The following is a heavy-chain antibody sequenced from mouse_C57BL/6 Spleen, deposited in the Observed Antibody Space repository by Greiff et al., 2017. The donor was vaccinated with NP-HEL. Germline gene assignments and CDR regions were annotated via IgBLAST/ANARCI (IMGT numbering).Heavy chain of an antibody. CDR2: IDPSDSYT. Sequence: VQLQQPGAELVKPGASVKLSCKASGYTFTSYWMQWVKQRPGQGLEWIGEIDPSDSYTNYNQKFKGKATLTVDTSSSTAYMQLSSLTSEDSAVYYCARTYYGSRAGFAYWGEGTLVTVSA. CDR1: GYTFTSYW. CDR3: ARTYYGSRAGFAY. J-gene: IGHJ3*01. D-gene: IGHD1-1*01. V-gene: IGHV1-50*01.